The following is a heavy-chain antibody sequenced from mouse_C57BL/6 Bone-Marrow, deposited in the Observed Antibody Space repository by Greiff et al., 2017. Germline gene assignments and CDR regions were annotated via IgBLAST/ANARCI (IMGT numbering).Heavy chain of an antibody. CDR2: IWWDDDK. V-gene: IGHV8-8*01. J-gene: IGHJ4*01. D-gene: IGHD1-1*01. CDR1: GFSLSTFGMG. Sequence: QVTLKECGPGILQPSQTLSLTCSFSGFSLSTFGMGVGWIRQPSGKGLEWLAHIWWDDDKYYNPALESRLTISKDTSKNKIFLKIANVDTADTAPYYFARIGDYYGSSSYYYAMDNWGQGTSVTVSS. CDR3: ARIGDYYGSSSYYYAMDN.